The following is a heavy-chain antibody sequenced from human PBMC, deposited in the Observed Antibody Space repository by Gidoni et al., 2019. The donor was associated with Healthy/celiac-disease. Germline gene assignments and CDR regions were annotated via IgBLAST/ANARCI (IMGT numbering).Heavy chain of an antibody. CDR3: ARDQGSGSYYVGVFDY. J-gene: IGHJ4*02. CDR2: IIPILGIA. Sequence: QVQLVQSGAEVKKPGSSVKVSCKASGGTFSSYAISWVRQAPGQGLEWMGRIIPILGIANYAQKFQGRVTITADKSTSTAYMELSSLRSEDTAVYYCARDQGSGSYYVGVFDYWGQGTLVTVSS. D-gene: IGHD3-10*01. V-gene: IGHV1-69*09. CDR1: GGTFSSYA.